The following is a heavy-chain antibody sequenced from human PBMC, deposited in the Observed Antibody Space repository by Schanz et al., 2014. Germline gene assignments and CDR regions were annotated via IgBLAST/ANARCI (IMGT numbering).Heavy chain of an antibody. Sequence: EVQLVESGGGLVQPGGSLRLSCLASGFAFSSYGMNWLRQAPGKGLEWVSYVSRSTPDIYYADSVKGRFTISRDNSKNSLYLQMNTLRAEDTAVYYCARKMKLGVYGGKGHDALDIWGQGTMVTVSS. J-gene: IGHJ3*02. CDR2: VSRSTPDI. CDR3: ARKMKLGVYGGKGHDALDI. V-gene: IGHV3-21*01. CDR1: GFAFSSYG. D-gene: IGHD4-17*01.